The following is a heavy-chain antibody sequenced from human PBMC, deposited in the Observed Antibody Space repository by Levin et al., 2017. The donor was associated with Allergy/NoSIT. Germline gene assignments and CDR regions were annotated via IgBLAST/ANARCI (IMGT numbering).Heavy chain of an antibody. J-gene: IGHJ4*02. CDR3: AKAAVAD. CDR1: GFTFSTYG. Sequence: GESLKISCTASGFTFSTYGMHWVRQAPGKGLEWVALITSTGNNIYYADSVRGRFTISRDNYKNTLYLQMNSLRPDDTAVYYCAKAAVADWGQGTPVTVSS. CDR2: ITSTGNNI. V-gene: IGHV3-30*18.